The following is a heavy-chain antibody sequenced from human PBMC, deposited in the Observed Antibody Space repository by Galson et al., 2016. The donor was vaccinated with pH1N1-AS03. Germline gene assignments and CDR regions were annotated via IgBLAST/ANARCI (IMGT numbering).Heavy chain of an antibody. Sequence: SVKVSCKASGYTFTNYAVHWVRQAPGQRLEWMGWINADNTDTKYSQKFQDRVTITRDTFATTAHMELSSLRSEDTAVYYCARTNYYHSSGDYWGQGTLVTVSS. CDR3: ARTNYYHSSGDY. J-gene: IGHJ4*02. CDR2: INADNTDT. V-gene: IGHV1-3*01. D-gene: IGHD3-22*01. CDR1: GYTFTNYA.